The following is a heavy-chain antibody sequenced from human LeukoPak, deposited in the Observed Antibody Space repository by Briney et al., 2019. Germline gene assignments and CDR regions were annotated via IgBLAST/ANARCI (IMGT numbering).Heavy chain of an antibody. CDR1: GFTFSSYA. J-gene: IGHJ4*02. V-gene: IGHV3-30*04. D-gene: IGHD6-19*01. Sequence: GRSLRLSCAASGFTFSSYAMHWVRQAPGKGLEWVAVISYDGSNKYYADSVKGRFTISRDNSKNTLYLQMNSLRAEDTAVYYCARDQAHSWQWLGHFDYWGQGTLVTVSS. CDR2: ISYDGSNK. CDR3: ARDQAHSWQWLGHFDY.